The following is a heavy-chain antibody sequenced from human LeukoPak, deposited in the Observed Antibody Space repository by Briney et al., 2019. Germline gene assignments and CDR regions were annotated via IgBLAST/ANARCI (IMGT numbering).Heavy chain of an antibody. CDR2: IYYSGST. D-gene: IGHD3-10*01. CDR3: ARHPPMVRGVMSPFDP. V-gene: IGHV4-59*08. CDR1: GGSISSYY. J-gene: IGHJ5*02. Sequence: PSETLSLTCTVSGGSISSYYWSWIRQPPGKGLEWIGYIYYSGSTNYNPSLKSRVTISVDTSKNQFSLKLSSVTAADTAVYYCARHPPMVRGVMSPFDPWGQGTLVTVPS.